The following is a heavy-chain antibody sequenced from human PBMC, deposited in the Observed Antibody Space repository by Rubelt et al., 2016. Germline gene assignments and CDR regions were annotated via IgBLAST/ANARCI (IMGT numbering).Heavy chain of an antibody. J-gene: IGHJ3*02. V-gene: IGHV4-59*12. CDR2: FYHTGST. D-gene: IGHD3-3*01. CDR3: ATGTIFGVVKDAFDI. CDR1: GASISSYY. Sequence: LQKPSETLSLTCSVSGASISSYYWSWIRQPPGKGLEWIASFYHTGSTTYNPSLKSRVTMSVDTSKNQFSLKLSSVTAADTAVYYCATGTIFGVVKDAFDIWGQGTMVTVSA.